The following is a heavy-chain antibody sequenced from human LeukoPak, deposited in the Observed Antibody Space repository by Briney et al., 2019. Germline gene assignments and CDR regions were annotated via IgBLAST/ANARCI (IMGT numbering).Heavy chain of an antibody. CDR2: ISSSSSTI. J-gene: IGHJ4*02. CDR1: GFTFSSYS. D-gene: IGHD3-10*02. CDR3: ARVSGDAYFDY. V-gene: IGHV3-48*01. Sequence: GGSLRLSCAASGFTFSSYSMNWVRQAPGKGLEWVSYISSSSSTIYYADSVKGRFTISRDNAKNSLYLQMNSLRAEDTAVYYCARVSGDAYFDYWGQGTLVTVSS.